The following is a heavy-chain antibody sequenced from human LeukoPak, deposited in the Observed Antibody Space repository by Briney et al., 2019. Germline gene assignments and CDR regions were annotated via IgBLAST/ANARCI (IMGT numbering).Heavy chain of an antibody. CDR2: IKSKTDGGTT. CDR3: TLVGYYGSGSYRLSYYFDY. V-gene: IGHV3-15*01. CDR1: GFTFSNAW. Sequence: PGGSLRLSCAASGFTFSNAWMSWVRQAPGKGLEWVGRIKSKTDGGTTDYAAPVKGRFTISRDDSKNMLYLQMNSLKTEDTAVYYCTLVGYYGSGSYRLSYYFDYWGQGTLVTVSS. J-gene: IGHJ4*02. D-gene: IGHD3-10*01.